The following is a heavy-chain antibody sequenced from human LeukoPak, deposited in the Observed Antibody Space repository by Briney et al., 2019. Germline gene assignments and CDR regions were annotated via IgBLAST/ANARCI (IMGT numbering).Heavy chain of an antibody. D-gene: IGHD3-16*02. V-gene: IGHV4-59*01. CDR3: ARSLHGGYFDY. CDR2: IYYSGST. Sequence: SETLSLTCTVSGGSISSYYWSWIRQPPGKGLEWIGYIYYSGSTNYNPSLKSRVTISVDTSKNQFSLKLSSVTAADTAVYYCARSLHGGYFDYWGQGTLVTVSS. J-gene: IGHJ4*02. CDR1: GGSISSYY.